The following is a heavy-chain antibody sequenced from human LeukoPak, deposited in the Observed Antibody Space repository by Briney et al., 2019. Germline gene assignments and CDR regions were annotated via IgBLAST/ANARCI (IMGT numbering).Heavy chain of an antibody. CDR3: ARGVLHSN. CDR2: INHSGST. Sequence: SETLSLTCAVYGGSFSGYYWSWIRQPPGEGLEWIGEINHSGSTNYNPSLKSRVTISVDTSKNQFSLKLSSVTAADTAVYYCARGVLHSNWGQGTLVTVSS. D-gene: IGHD4-11*01. CDR1: GGSFSGYY. J-gene: IGHJ4*02. V-gene: IGHV4-34*01.